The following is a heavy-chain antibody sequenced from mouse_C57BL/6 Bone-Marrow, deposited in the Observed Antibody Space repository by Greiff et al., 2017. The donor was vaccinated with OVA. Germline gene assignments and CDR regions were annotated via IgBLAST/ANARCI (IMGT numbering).Heavy chain of an antibody. CDR1: GYTFTSYG. D-gene: IGHD1-1*01. J-gene: IGHJ4*01. CDR2: IHPNSGST. V-gene: IGHV1-64*01. CDR3: ARWGIVAYPYAMDY. Sequence: QVQLQQPGAELVKPGASVKLSCKASGYTFTSYGMHWVKQRPGQGLEWIGMIHPNSGSTNYNEKFKSKATLTVDKSSSTAYMQLSSLTSEDSAVYYCARWGIVAYPYAMDYWGQGTSVTVSS.